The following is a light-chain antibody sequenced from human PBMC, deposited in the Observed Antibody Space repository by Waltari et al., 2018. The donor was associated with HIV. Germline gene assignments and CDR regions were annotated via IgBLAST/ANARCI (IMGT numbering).Light chain of an antibody. V-gene: IGKV1-5*03. CDR3: HQYASFAGT. CDR1: QNVGAF. CDR2: QAS. J-gene: IGKJ1*01. Sequence: DIRLTQSPSTLSASAGDRVAITCRAGQNVGAFLAWYQQKPGKPPKLLIFQASTLEGGVPSSVSGSVSGSDFTLTLDGLQSDDCATYYCHQYASFAGTVGQGTKV.